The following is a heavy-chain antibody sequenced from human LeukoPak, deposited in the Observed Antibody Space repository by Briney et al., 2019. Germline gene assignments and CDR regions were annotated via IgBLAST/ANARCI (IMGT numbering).Heavy chain of an antibody. CDR3: ARGLTLAAAGRGYYMDV. Sequence: ASVKVSCKVSGYTLTELSMHWVRQAPGKGLEWMGGFDPEDGETIYAQKFQGRVTMTRDTSISTAYMELSRLRSDDTAVYYCARGLTLAAAGRGYYMDVWGKGTTVTVSS. D-gene: IGHD6-13*01. CDR1: GYTLTELS. CDR2: FDPEDGET. J-gene: IGHJ6*03. V-gene: IGHV1-24*01.